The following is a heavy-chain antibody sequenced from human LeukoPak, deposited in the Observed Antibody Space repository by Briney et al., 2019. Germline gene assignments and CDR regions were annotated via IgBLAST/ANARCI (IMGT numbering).Heavy chain of an antibody. Sequence: AAVKVSCKTSGYTFTAFFIHWVRQAPGQGLEWMGWLNPNSGGTNYAQKFQGRVTMTRDTSISTAYMELSRLRSDDTAVYFCARVGAAYQDSNYWGQGTLVTVSS. CDR2: LNPNSGGT. CDR3: ARVGAAYQDSNY. CDR1: GYTFTAFF. V-gene: IGHV1-2*02. J-gene: IGHJ4*02. D-gene: IGHD1-26*01.